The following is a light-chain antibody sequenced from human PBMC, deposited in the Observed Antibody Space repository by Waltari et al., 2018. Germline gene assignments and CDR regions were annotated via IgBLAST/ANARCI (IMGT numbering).Light chain of an antibody. J-gene: IGKJ4*01. CDR2: AAS. Sequence: DIQLTQSPSYLSASAGDRVTITCRASQTLTTYLNWYQQRPGTAPKFLIYAASNLETGVPSRFSGGGSGTDFTLTISGLQPDDFATYYCQQYGNSPLTFGGGTKVEIK. CDR1: QTLTTY. V-gene: IGKV1-39*01. CDR3: QQYGNSPLT.